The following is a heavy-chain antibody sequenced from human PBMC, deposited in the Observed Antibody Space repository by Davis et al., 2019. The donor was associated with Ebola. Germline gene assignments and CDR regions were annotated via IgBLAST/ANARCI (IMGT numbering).Heavy chain of an antibody. V-gene: IGHV5-51*01. J-gene: IGHJ4*02. CDR3: ARHYYYDSSGHGGDYCFDY. D-gene: IGHD3-22*01. CDR2: IYPGDSDT. Sequence: GESLKISCKGSGYSFTSYWIGWVRQMPGKGLEWMGIIYPGDSDTRYSPSFQGQVTISADKSISTAYLQWSSLKASDTAMYYCARHYYYDSSGHGGDYCFDYWGQGTLVTVSS. CDR1: GYSFTSYW.